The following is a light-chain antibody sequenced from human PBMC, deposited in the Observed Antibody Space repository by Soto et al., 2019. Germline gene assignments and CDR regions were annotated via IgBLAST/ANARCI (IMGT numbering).Light chain of an antibody. Sequence: ELVLTQSPATLSLSPGERATLSARTSQSVSSSYLAWYQQKPGQAPRLLIYGASSRGTGIPDRFSGSGSGTDFTLTISRLEPEDFAVDYCQHYGSSPRTFGQGTKVEIK. J-gene: IGKJ1*01. CDR3: QHYGSSPRT. CDR1: QSVSSSY. V-gene: IGKV3-20*01. CDR2: GAS.